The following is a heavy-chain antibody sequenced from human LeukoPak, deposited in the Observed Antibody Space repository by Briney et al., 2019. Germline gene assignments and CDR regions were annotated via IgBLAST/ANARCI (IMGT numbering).Heavy chain of an antibody. Sequence: ASVKVSCKASGYTFTSYGISWVRQAPGQWLEWMGGFDPEDGESIFAQRFQGRFSMTEDTSTDTAYMELRSLRLEDTAVYYCATADKWEPLDYWGQGTRVTVSS. D-gene: IGHD1-26*01. V-gene: IGHV1-24*01. CDR2: FDPEDGES. CDR3: ATADKWEPLDY. J-gene: IGHJ4*02. CDR1: GYTFTSYG.